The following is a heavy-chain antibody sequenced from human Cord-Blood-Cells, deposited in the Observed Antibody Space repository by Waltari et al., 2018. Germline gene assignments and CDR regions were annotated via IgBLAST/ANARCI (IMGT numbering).Heavy chain of an antibody. CDR3: ARLPLTVSYWYFDL. CDR1: GGSISSSSYY. Sequence: QLQLQESGPGLVKPSETLSLTCTVPGGSISSSSYYWGWIRQPPGKGLEWIGSIYYSGSTYYNPSLKSRVTISVDTSKNQFSLKLSSVTAADTAVYYCARLPLTVSYWYFDLWGRGTLVTVSS. V-gene: IGHV4-39*01. J-gene: IGHJ2*01. D-gene: IGHD1-20*01. CDR2: IYYSGST.